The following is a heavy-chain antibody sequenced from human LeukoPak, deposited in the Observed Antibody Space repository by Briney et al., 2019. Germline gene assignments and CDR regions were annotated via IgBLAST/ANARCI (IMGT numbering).Heavy chain of an antibody. J-gene: IGHJ4*02. D-gene: IGHD3-10*01. Sequence: SETLSLTCTVSGGSISNYYWSWIRQSPGKGLEWIGYIFFSGSSNYNPSLKSRVTISVDTSKNQFSLKLGSVTAADTAVYYCARGSMIRGRFDYWGQGTLVTVSS. CDR2: IFFSGSS. V-gene: IGHV4-59*01. CDR3: ARGSMIRGRFDY. CDR1: GGSISNYY.